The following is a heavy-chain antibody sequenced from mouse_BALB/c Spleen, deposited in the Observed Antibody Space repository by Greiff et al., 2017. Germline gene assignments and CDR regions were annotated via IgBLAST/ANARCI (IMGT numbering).Heavy chain of an antibody. CDR3: TRAEEETLRDRNPWFAY. D-gene: IGHD3-3*01. Sequence: EVQGVESGGGLVKPGGSLKLSCAASGFTFSSYTMTWVRQTPEKRLEWVATISSGGSYTYYPDSVKGRFTISRDNAKNTLYLQMSSLKSEDTAMYYCTRAEEETLRDRNPWFAYWGQGTLVTVSA. CDR2: ISSGGSYT. CDR1: GFTFSSYT. V-gene: IGHV5-6-4*01. J-gene: IGHJ3*01.